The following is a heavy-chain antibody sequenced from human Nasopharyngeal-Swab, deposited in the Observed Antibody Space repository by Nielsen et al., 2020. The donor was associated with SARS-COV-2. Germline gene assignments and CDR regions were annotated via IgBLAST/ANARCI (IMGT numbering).Heavy chain of an antibody. CDR3: AREPTNMIVVVTYFDY. CDR2: IYTSGST. Sequence: SETLSLTCTVSGVSISSGSYYWIWLPQPAGKGLEWIGRIYTSGSTNYNPSLKSRVTISVDTSKNQFSLKLSSVTAADTAVYYCAREPTNMIVVVTYFDYWGQGTLVTVSS. V-gene: IGHV4-61*02. D-gene: IGHD3-22*01. CDR1: GVSISSGSYY. J-gene: IGHJ4*02.